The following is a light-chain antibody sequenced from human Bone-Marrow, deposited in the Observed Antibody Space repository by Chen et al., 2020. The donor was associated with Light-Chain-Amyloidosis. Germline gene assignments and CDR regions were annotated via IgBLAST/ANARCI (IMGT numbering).Light chain of an antibody. CDR3: QQYGTSPHT. J-gene: IGKJ4*01. CDR1: QTISSNY. CDR2: GSS. V-gene: IGKV3-20*01. Sequence: EIVLTQSPGTLSLSPGEGANLSCRASQTISSNYLTWYQQKFGQAPRLLIYGSSSRATGIPDRFTGSGSGTDFTLTINRLEPEDFAMYYWQQYGTSPHTYGGGTKVEIK.